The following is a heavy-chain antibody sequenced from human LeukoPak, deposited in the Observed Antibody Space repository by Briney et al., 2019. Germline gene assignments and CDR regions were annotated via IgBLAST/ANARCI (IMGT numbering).Heavy chain of an antibody. CDR2: INSDGSWT. CDR3: VSFYETY. J-gene: IGHJ4*02. Sequence: PGGPLRLSCAASGNYWMHWVRQAPGKGLVWVSHINSDGSWTGYADSVKGRFTISKDNAKNTVYLQMNNLRAEDTAVYYCVSFYETYWGRGTLVTVSS. CDR1: GNYW. D-gene: IGHD2-2*01. V-gene: IGHV3-74*01.